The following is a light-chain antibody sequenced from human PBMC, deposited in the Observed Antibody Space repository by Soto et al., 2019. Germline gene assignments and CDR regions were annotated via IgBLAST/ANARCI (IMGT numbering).Light chain of an antibody. CDR1: SSDVGGYNY. Sequence: QSALTQPASVSGSPGQSITISCTGTSSDVGGYNYVSWYQQHPGKAPKLMIYEVSNRPSGVSNRFSGSKSGNTASLTISWLKAEDEADYYCSSYTSSSTVVFGGGTKLTVL. CDR2: EVS. V-gene: IGLV2-14*01. CDR3: SSYTSSSTVV. J-gene: IGLJ2*01.